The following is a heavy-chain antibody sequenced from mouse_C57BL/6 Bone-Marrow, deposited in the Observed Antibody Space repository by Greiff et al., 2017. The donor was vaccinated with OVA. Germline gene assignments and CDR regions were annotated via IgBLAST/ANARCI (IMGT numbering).Heavy chain of an antibody. D-gene: IGHD3-2*02. CDR3: ARLLRRRDY. Sequence: QVTLKESGAELARPGASVKMSCKASGYTFTSYTMHWVKQRPGQGLEWIGYINPSSGYTKYNQKFKDKATLTADKSSSTAYMQLSSLTSEDSAVYYCARLLRRRDYWGQGTTLTVSS. CDR2: INPSSGYT. CDR1: GYTFTSYT. V-gene: IGHV1-4*01. J-gene: IGHJ2*01.